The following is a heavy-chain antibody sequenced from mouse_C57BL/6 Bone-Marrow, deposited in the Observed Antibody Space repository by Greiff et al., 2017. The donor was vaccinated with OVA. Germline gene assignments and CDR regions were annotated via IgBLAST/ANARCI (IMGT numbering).Heavy chain of an antibody. CDR3: TRGYSNYYAMDY. Sequence: QVQLQQSGAELVRPGASVTLSCKASGDTFTDYEMHWVKQTPVHGLEWIGAIDPETGGTAYNHKFKGKAILTADKSSSTAYMELRSLTSEDSAVYYCTRGYSNYYAMDYWGQGTSVTGSS. CDR2: IDPETGGT. CDR1: GDTFTDYE. D-gene: IGHD2-5*01. J-gene: IGHJ4*01. V-gene: IGHV1-15*01.